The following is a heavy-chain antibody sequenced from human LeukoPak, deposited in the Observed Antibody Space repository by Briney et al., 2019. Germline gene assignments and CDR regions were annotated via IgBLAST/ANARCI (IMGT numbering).Heavy chain of an antibody. Sequence: GASVKVFCKASGGAFSSYAISWVRQAPGQGLEWMGRINVILDTANYAQKFQGRVTITADISTSTSYMELSSLRSEDTAVYYCARDQGIGDASDIWGQGTMVTVSS. CDR2: INVILDTA. J-gene: IGHJ3*02. CDR3: ARDQGIGDASDI. V-gene: IGHV1-69*04. CDR1: GGAFSSYA.